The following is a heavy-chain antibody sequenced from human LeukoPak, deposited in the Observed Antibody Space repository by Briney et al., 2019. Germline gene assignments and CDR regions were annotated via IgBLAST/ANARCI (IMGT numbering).Heavy chain of an antibody. CDR2: INSDGSST. CDR1: GFTFSSYW. CDR3: ARMGGIGSAFDI. V-gene: IGHV3-74*01. J-gene: IGHJ3*02. Sequence: PGGSLRLSCAASGFTFSSYWMHWVRQAPGKGLVWVSRINSDGSSTSYADSVKGRFTISRDNAKNTLYLQMNSLRAEDTAVYYCARMGGIGSAFDIWGQGTMVTVSS. D-gene: IGHD2-15*01.